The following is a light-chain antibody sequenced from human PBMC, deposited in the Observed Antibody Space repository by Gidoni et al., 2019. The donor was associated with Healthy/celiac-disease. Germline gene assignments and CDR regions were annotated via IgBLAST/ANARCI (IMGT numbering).Light chain of an antibody. Sequence: QSALTQPASVSVSPGQSITISCTGTSSDVGGYNYVSWYQQHPGKAPKLMIYDVSNRPSGVSNRFSGSKSGNTASLTISGLQAEDEADYYCSSYTSSSTYVVFG. CDR3: SSYTSSSTYVV. CDR2: DVS. J-gene: IGLJ2*01. CDR1: SSDVGGYNY. V-gene: IGLV2-14*01.